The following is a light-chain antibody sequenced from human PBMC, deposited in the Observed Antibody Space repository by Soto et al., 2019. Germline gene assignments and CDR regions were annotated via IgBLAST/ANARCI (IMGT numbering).Light chain of an antibody. Sequence: DIQMTQSPSTLFASVGDRVTITCRASQSVRNWLAWYQQKPGRAPHLLIYDSSTLEPGVASRFRGSGSGTEFTLTINGLQPDDFATYFCQQYDGYSPQTFGQGTKVEIK. J-gene: IGKJ1*01. CDR3: QQYDGYSPQT. V-gene: IGKV1-5*01. CDR1: QSVRNW. CDR2: DSS.